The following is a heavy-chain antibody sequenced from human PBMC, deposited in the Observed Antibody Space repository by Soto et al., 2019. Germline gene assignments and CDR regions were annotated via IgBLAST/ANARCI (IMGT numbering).Heavy chain of an antibody. D-gene: IGHD3-9*01. J-gene: IGHJ6*02. CDR2: ISAYNGNT. CDR3: ARGVLRRYFGTIYYYYYYGMDV. CDR1: GYTFTSYG. Sequence: ASVKDSCKASGYTFTSYGISWVRQAPGQGLEWMGWISAYNGNTNYAQKLQGRVTMTTDTSTSTAYMELRSLRSDDTAVYYCARGVLRRYFGTIYYYYYYGMDVWGQGTTVTVSS. V-gene: IGHV1-18*01.